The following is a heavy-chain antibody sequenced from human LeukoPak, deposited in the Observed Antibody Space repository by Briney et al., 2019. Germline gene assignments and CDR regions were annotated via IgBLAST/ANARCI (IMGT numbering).Heavy chain of an antibody. V-gene: IGHV5-51*01. CDR3: ARLKAAAGTGGAFDI. CDR1: GYSFTSYW. D-gene: IGHD6-13*01. Sequence: GESLKISCKGSGYSFTSYWIGWVRQMPGKGLEWMGIIYPGDSDTRYSPSSQGRVTISADKSISTAYLQWSSLKASDTAMYYCARLKAAAGTGGAFDIWGQGTMVTVSS. J-gene: IGHJ3*02. CDR2: IYPGDSDT.